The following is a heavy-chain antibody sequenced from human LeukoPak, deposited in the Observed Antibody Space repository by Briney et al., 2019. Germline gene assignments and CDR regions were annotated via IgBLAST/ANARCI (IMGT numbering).Heavy chain of an antibody. CDR1: GGSISSSSYY. Sequence: SETLSLTCTVSGGSISSSSYYWGWIRQPPGRGPEWIGIIYYSGSTYSNPSLKSRVTISVDTSKNQLSLMLSSVTAADTAVYYCARHPTGYSGSYQGGYYFGYWGQGTLVTVSS. D-gene: IGHD1-26*01. J-gene: IGHJ4*02. CDR3: ARHPTGYSGSYQGGYYFGY. V-gene: IGHV4-39*01. CDR2: IYYSGST.